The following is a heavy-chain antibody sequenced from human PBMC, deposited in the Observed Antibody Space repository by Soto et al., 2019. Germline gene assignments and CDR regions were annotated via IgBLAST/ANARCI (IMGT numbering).Heavy chain of an antibody. V-gene: IGHV1-69*13. Sequence: GASVKVSGKASGVTFSSYAISWVRQAPGQGLEWMGGIIPIFGTANYAQKFQGRVTITADESTSTAYMELSSLRSEDTAVYYCAARSEYCSSTSCYSDYWGQGTLVTVSS. CDR3: AARSEYCSSTSCYSDY. CDR2: IIPIFGTA. J-gene: IGHJ4*02. CDR1: GVTFSSYA. D-gene: IGHD2-2*01.